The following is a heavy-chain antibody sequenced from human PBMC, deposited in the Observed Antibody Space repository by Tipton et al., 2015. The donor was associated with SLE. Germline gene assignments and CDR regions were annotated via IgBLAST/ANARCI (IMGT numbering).Heavy chain of an antibody. J-gene: IGHJ5*02. CDR3: ARSYSSPVGLS. Sequence: TLSLTCAVSGYSISSGYYWGWIRQPPGKGLEWIGSIYHSGSTYYNPSLKSRVTISVDTSKNQFSLKLISVTAADTAVYYCARSYSSPVGLSWGQGTLVTVSS. CDR2: IYHSGST. CDR1: GYSISSGYY. D-gene: IGHD6-13*01. V-gene: IGHV4-38-2*01.